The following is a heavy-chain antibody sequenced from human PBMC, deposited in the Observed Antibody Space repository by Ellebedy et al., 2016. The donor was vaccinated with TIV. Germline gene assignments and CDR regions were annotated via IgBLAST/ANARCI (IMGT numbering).Heavy chain of an antibody. J-gene: IGHJ4*02. CDR2: INPGGGGT. Sequence: AASVKVSCKTSGYIXXSYDFHWVRXXPGQGLVWMGIINPGGGGTTYAQRFQGRVTMTRDTSTTTVSMELSSLISEDTAVYYCARAGGGYLGELAPDYWGQGTLVTVSS. V-gene: IGHV1-46*01. D-gene: IGHD3-22*01. CDR1: GYIXXSYD. CDR3: ARAGGGYLGELAPDY.